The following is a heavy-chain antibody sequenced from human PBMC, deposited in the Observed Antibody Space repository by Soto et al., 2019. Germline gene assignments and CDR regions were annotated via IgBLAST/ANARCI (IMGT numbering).Heavy chain of an antibody. CDR1: GGSISSYD. V-gene: IGHV4-59*01. CDR2: FYYSGST. D-gene: IGHD3-10*01. CDR3: ASGHYYASEDPIYYFDY. Sequence: PSETMSLTCTVAGGSISSYDWSWIRQPPGKGLEWIGYFYYSGSTIYNPSLKSRVTISVDTSKNQFSLKLSSVTAADTAVYYCASGHYYASEDPIYYFDYWGQGTLVTVSS. J-gene: IGHJ4*02.